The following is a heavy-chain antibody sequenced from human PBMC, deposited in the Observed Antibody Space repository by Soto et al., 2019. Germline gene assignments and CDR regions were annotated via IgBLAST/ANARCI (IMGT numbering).Heavy chain of an antibody. CDR1: TLRFSDHT. CDR2: INNSGHYT. Sequence: GESLKISCTTSTLRFSDHTMSWVRQAPWKGLEWVSDINNSGHYTYYADSVKGRFTISRDNSKNTMFLQMNNLRVEDTAMYYCARRPDAFDIWGQGTMVTVSS. V-gene: IGHV3-23*01. CDR3: ARRPDAFDI. J-gene: IGHJ3*02.